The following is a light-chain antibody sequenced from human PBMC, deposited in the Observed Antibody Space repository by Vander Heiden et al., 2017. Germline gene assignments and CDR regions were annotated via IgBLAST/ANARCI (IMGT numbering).Light chain of an antibody. CDR3: QQYNAYPWT. Sequence: DIQMTQSPSTLSASVVDRVTITCRASQTFSNYLAWYQQKPGNAPKLLIYKASTLESGVPSRCSGRGSGTEFTLTISSLQPDDFATYYCQQYNAYPWTFGQGTRVEI. V-gene: IGKV1-5*03. CDR1: QTFSNY. CDR2: KAS. J-gene: IGKJ1*01.